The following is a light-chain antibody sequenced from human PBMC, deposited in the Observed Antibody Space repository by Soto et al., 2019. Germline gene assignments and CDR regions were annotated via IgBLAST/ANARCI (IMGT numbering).Light chain of an antibody. CDR1: QSVSSY. V-gene: IGKV3-11*01. Sequence: EIELTQSPSTLSLSPGERATLSCRASQSVSSYLAWYQQKPGQAPKLLIYDASNRATGIPARFSGSGSGTDLTLTISSLEPEDFAVYYCQHRSNWPLTFGGGTKVEIK. J-gene: IGKJ4*01. CDR3: QHRSNWPLT. CDR2: DAS.